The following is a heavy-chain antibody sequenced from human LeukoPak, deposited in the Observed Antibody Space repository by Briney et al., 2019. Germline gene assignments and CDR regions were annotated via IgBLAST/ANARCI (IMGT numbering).Heavy chain of an antibody. Sequence: PGGSLRLSCAASGFTFSSYSMNWVRQAPGKGLEWVSYISSSSSTIYYADSVKGRFTISRDNAKNSLYLQMNRLRAEDTAVYYCARDGDGDYYYMDVWGKGTTVTVSS. CDR1: GFTFSSYS. CDR2: ISSSSSTI. CDR3: ARDGDGDYYYMDV. D-gene: IGHD7-27*01. J-gene: IGHJ6*03. V-gene: IGHV3-48*04.